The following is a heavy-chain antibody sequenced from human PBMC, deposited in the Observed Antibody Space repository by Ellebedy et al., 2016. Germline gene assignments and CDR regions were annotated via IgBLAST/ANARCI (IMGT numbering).Heavy chain of an antibody. CDR2: ISGSGGST. CDR1: GFTFSSYA. CDR3: TTLFTGEIDYYGPDV. D-gene: IGHD3-16*01. V-gene: IGHV3-23*01. J-gene: IGHJ6*01. Sequence: GESLKISCAASGFTFSSYAMSWVRQAPGKGLEWVSAISGSGGSTYYADSVKGRFTISRDNSKNTLYLQMNSLRTEDTAVYYCTTLFTGEIDYYGPDVWGQGTTVTVSS.